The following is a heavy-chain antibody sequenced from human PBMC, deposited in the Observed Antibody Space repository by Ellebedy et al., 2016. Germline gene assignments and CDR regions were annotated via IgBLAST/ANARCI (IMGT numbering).Heavy chain of an antibody. J-gene: IGHJ4*02. CDR2: ISGNGAVT. Sequence: GESLKISXAASGFTFSSYAMTWVRQAPGKGLEWVSAISGNGAVTEYADSVKGRFTISRDNSKNTLSLQLNSLRVEDTAVYYCTKAFRHYYDSSGWQHWGQGTLVTVSS. V-gene: IGHV3-23*01. D-gene: IGHD3-22*01. CDR3: TKAFRHYYDSSGWQH. CDR1: GFTFSSYA.